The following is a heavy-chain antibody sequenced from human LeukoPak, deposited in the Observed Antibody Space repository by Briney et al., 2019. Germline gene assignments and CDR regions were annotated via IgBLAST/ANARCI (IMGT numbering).Heavy chain of an antibody. V-gene: IGHV1-69*05. D-gene: IGHD3-9*01. CDR3: ARNYDILTGYHRGYYMDV. CDR2: IIPIFGTA. Sequence: SVKVSCKASGGTFSSYAISWVRQAPGQGLEWTGRIIPIFGTANYAQKFQGRVTITTDESTSTAYMELSSLRSEDTAVYYCARNYDILTGYHRGYYMDVWGKGTTVTVSS. CDR1: GGTFSSYA. J-gene: IGHJ6*03.